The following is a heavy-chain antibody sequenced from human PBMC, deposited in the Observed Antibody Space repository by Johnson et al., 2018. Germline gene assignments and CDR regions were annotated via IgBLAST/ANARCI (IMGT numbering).Heavy chain of an antibody. D-gene: IGHD3-3*01. V-gene: IGHV3-30*18. CDR2: ISYDGSNK. CDR3: AKDRHTPSYYDFWSGYYDSYYMDV. J-gene: IGHJ6*03. CDR1: GFTFSSYG. Sequence: QVQLVESGGGVVQPGRSLRLSCAASGFTFSSYGMHWVRQAPGKGLEWVAVISYDGSNKYYADSVKGRFTISRDNSKNTLYLQMNGLRAEDTAVYYCAKDRHTPSYYDFWSGYYDSYYMDVWGKGPTVTVSS.